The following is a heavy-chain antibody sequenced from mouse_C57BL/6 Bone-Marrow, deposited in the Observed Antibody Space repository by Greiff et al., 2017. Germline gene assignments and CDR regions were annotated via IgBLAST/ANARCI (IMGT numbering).Heavy chain of an antibody. V-gene: IGHV1-55*01. J-gene: IGHJ1*03. CDR1: GYTFTSYW. CDR3: ASGIYYGNYGFFHWYFDV. Sequence: VKLQQPGAELVKPGASVKMSCKASGYTFTSYWITWVKQRPGQGLEWIGDIYPGSGSTNYNEKFKSKATLTVDTSSSTAYMQLSSLTSEDSAVXYCASGIYYGNYGFFHWYFDVWGTGTTVTVSS. D-gene: IGHD2-1*01. CDR2: IYPGSGST.